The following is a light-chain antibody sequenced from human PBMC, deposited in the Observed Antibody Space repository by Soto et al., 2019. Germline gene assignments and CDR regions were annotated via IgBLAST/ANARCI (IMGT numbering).Light chain of an antibody. CDR1: QTVSSTY. CDR2: GAS. J-gene: IGKJ4*01. Sequence: EIVLTQSPGTLSSSPGQRATLSCRASQTVSSTYLAWYQQKPGQAPRLLIYGASSRATGIPDRFSGSGSGTDFTLTISRLEPEDFAVYYCQHYGGLPLTFGGGTKVDIK. CDR3: QHYGGLPLT. V-gene: IGKV3-20*01.